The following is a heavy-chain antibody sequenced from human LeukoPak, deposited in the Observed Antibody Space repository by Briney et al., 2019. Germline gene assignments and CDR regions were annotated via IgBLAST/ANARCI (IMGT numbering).Heavy chain of an antibody. D-gene: IGHD3-10*01. CDR3: ARGHGSAFDP. J-gene: IGHJ5*02. CDR2: MHPDNGNT. Sequence: PSVKVSCKSSGYAFTNYDINWVRQAPGQGLEWMGWMHPDNGNTGYAQKFQGRVTMTRNTSITTAYMELRSLRSDDTAVYYCARGHGSAFDPWGQGTLVTVSS. CDR1: GYAFTNYD. V-gene: IGHV1-8*01.